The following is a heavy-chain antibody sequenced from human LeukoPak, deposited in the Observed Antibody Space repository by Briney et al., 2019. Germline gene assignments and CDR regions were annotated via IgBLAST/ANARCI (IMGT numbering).Heavy chain of an antibody. CDR1: GFTFSSYE. CDR3: ASSSQLPYKLLYYGMDV. CDR2: ISSSGSSI. J-gene: IGHJ6*02. V-gene: IGHV3-48*03. D-gene: IGHD1-26*01. Sequence: GGSLRLSCSASGFTFSSYEMNWVRQAPGKGLEWVSYISSSGSSIYCADSVKGRFTISRDNAKNSLYLQMNSLRAEDTAVYYCASSSQLPYKLLYYGMDVWGQGTTVTVSS.